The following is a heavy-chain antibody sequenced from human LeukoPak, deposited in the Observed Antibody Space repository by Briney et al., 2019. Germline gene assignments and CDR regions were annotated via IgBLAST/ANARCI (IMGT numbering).Heavy chain of an antibody. CDR1: GFTFSSYS. V-gene: IGHV3-21*01. Sequence: PGGSLRLSCAASGFTFSSYSMNWVRQAPGKGLEWVSSISSSSSYIYYADSVKGRFTISRDNAKNSLYLQMNSLRAEDTAVYYCARRSSKGQLWLREYYFDYWGQGTLVTVSS. D-gene: IGHD5-18*01. CDR3: ARRSSKGQLWLREYYFDY. J-gene: IGHJ4*02. CDR2: ISSSSSYI.